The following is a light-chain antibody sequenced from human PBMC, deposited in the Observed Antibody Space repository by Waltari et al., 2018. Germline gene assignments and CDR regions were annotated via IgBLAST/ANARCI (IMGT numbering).Light chain of an antibody. CDR1: SSDVGAYNY. J-gene: IGLJ2*01. CDR2: GFT. V-gene: IGLV2-14*03. CDR3: SSYTTSDTLV. Sequence: QSALTQPASVSGSPGQSLTISCTGTSSDVGAYNYVSWYQQHPGRAPRLMIYGFTIRPSGVSIRFSGSKSGNTASLTISGLQPEDEAYCYCSSYTTSDTLVFTGGTKLTVL.